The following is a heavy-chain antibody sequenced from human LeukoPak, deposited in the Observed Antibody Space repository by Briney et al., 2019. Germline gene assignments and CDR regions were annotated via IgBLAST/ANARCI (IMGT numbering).Heavy chain of an antibody. D-gene: IGHD6-13*01. CDR1: GFTFSNYW. V-gene: IGHV3-23*01. CDR2: IRDSGGRN. CDR3: ARVSSSSWWALDY. Sequence: GSLRLSCAASGFTFSNYWMSWVRPAPGKGLGWVSAIRDSGGRNYYENSVKGRCTISRDNSKYTLYLQMNSLRAEDTAVYYCARVSSSSWWALDYWGQGTLVTVSS. J-gene: IGHJ4*02.